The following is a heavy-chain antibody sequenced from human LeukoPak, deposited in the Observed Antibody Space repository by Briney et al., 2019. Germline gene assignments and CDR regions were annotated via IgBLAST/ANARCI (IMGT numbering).Heavy chain of an antibody. CDR2: IYRDDTT. J-gene: IGHJ4*02. Sequence: GGSLRLSCAASGFTVNTNYMSWVRQAPGKGLEWVSVIYRDDTTYYADSVKGRFTISRDNSKNTLYLQMSSLRAEDTAVYYCARAAYDSGSYIVNHDYWGQGTLVTASS. D-gene: IGHD1-26*01. CDR3: ARAAYDSGSYIVNHDY. CDR1: GFTVNTNY. V-gene: IGHV3-53*01.